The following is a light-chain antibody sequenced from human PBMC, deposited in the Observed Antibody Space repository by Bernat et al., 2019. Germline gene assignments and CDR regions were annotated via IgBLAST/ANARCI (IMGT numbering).Light chain of an antibody. CDR3: QQRAVWPPLT. Sequence: EVVLTQSPATLSLSPGESATLSCRASQSVSGFLAWYQQKPGQAPRLLIYDASNRATGIPARFSGSGSGTDFTLTISSLEPEDFEVYYCQQRAVWPPLTFGGGTKVEIK. CDR1: QSVSGF. V-gene: IGKV3-11*01. CDR2: DAS. J-gene: IGKJ4*01.